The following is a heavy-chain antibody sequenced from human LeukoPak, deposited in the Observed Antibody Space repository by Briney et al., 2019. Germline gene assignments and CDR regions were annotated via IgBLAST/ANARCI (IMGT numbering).Heavy chain of an antibody. CDR1: GGSFNSYY. V-gene: IGHV4-59*01. CDR2: IYYSGST. J-gene: IGHJ4*02. Sequence: SETLSLTCTVSGGSFNSYYWSWIRQPPGKGLEWIGYIYYSGSTNYNPSLKSRVTISIDMSKNLFSLKLRSVTAADTAVYYCARGPTKNYFDYWGQGTLVTVSS. CDR3: ARGPTKNYFDY.